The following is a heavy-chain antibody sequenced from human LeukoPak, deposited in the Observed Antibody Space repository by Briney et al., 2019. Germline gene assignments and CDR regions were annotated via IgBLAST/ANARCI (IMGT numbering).Heavy chain of an antibody. Sequence: GRSLRLSCVVSGFTFSRYAMSWVRQAPGKGLEWVSAISGGGATSYYADSVEGRFTISRDNSKNTLYLQMNSLRAEDTAIYYCAKDGSSGIAATADAFDIWGQGTMVTVSS. CDR3: AKDGSSGIAATADAFDI. V-gene: IGHV3-23*01. D-gene: IGHD6-13*01. CDR2: ISGGGATS. CDR1: GFTFSRYA. J-gene: IGHJ3*02.